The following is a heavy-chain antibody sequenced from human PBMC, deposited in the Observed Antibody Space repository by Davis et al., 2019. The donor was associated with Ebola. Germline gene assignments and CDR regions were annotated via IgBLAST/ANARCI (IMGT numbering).Heavy chain of an antibody. V-gene: IGHV4-59*01. Sequence: SETLSLTCTVSGGSISSSYWSWIRQPPGKGLEWIGYIYYSGSTNYNPSLKSRVTISVDTSKNQFSLKLSSVTAADTAVYYCAISSSSEYYYYYGMDVWGQGTTVTVSS. D-gene: IGHD6-6*01. CDR1: GGSISSSY. CDR3: AISSSSEYYYYYGMDV. CDR2: IYYSGST. J-gene: IGHJ6*02.